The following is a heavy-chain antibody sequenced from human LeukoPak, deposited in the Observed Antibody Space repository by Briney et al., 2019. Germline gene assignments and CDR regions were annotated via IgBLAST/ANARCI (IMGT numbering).Heavy chain of an antibody. Sequence: GGSLRLSCVASRFTFSSFWMSWVRQAPGKGLGWVANIKQDESEKYYVDSVKGRFTISRDNAKNSLSLQMNSLRAEDTAVYYCARKSSYGFAWGQGTLVTVSS. CDR1: RFTFSSFW. D-gene: IGHD5-18*01. J-gene: IGHJ4*02. CDR3: ARKSSYGFA. V-gene: IGHV3-7*05. CDR2: IKQDESEK.